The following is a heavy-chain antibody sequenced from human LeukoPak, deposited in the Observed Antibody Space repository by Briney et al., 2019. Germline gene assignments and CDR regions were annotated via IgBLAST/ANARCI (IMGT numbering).Heavy chain of an antibody. Sequence: SSETLSLTCTVSGDSISTYYWGWIRQPPGKGLEWTGTIYYTGRTYYNPSLESRFTISVDTSKNQFSLKLTSVTAADTAIYYCAQSLGSGNWIGNWFDPWGQGTLVTVSS. CDR2: IYYTGRT. V-gene: IGHV4-39*01. D-gene: IGHD1-1*01. J-gene: IGHJ5*02. CDR3: AQSLGSGNWIGNWFDP. CDR1: GDSISTYY.